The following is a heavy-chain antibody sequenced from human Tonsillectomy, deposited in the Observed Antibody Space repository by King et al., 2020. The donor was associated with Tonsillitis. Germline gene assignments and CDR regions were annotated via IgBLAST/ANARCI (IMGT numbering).Heavy chain of an antibody. CDR3: AKPLLPVSSGWYPDAFDI. J-gene: IGHJ3*02. CDR1: GFTFSSYG. CDR2: IRYDGSNK. D-gene: IGHD6-19*01. Sequence: HVQLVESGGGVVQPGGSLRLSCAASGFTFSSYGMHWVRQAPGKGLEWVAFIRYDGSNKYYADSVKGRFTISRDNSKNTLYLQMNSLRAEDTAVYYCAKPLLPVSSGWYPDAFDIWGQGTMVTVSS. V-gene: IGHV3-30*02.